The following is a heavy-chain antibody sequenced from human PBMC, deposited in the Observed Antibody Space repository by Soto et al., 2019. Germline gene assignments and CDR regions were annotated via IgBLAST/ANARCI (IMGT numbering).Heavy chain of an antibody. D-gene: IGHD3-22*01. CDR3: AGGGYYYDSSGYYRDYFDY. V-gene: IGHV1-69*06. CDR2: IIPIFGTA. CDR1: GGTFSSYA. J-gene: IGHJ4*02. Sequence: QVQLVQSGAEVKKPGSSVKVSCKASGGTFSSYAISWVRQAPGQGLEWMGGIIPIFGTANYAQKFQGRVTITAEKSRSTAYMEVSSLRSEDTAVYYWAGGGYYYDSSGYYRDYFDYWGQGTLVTVSS.